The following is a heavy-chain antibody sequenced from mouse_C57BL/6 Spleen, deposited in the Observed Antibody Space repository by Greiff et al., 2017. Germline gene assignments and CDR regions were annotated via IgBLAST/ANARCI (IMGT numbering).Heavy chain of an antibody. D-gene: IGHD2-5*01. J-gene: IGHJ4*01. V-gene: IGHV1-80*01. CDR3: ARNSNYVGAMDY. Sequence: VQLQQSGAELVKPGASVKISCKASGYAFSSYWMNWVKQRPGKGLEWIGQIYPGDGDTNYNGKFKGKATLTADKSSSAAYMQLSSLTSEDSAVYFCARNSNYVGAMDYWGQGTSVTVSS. CDR1: GYAFSSYW. CDR2: IYPGDGDT.